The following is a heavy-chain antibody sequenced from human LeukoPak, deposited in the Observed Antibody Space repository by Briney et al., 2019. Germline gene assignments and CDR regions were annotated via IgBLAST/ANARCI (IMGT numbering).Heavy chain of an antibody. D-gene: IGHD2-2*01. CDR1: GFTFNSYG. CDR2: IRYDGSDK. Sequence: GGSLRLSCAASGFTFNSYGMHWVRQAPGKGLEWVAFIRYDGSDKYYADSVKGRLTISRDNSKNTLYLQMSSLRAEDTAVYYCAKGSYYCSSSSCLQYYYYMDVWGKGTTVTVSS. J-gene: IGHJ6*03. V-gene: IGHV3-30*02. CDR3: AKGSYYCSSSSCLQYYYYMDV.